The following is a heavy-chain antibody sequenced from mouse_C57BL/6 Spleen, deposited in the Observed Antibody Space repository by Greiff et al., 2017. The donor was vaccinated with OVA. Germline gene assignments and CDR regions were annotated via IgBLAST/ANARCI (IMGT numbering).Heavy chain of an antibody. CDR3: AREGRSTMVTTSYFDY. V-gene: IGHV1-55*01. Sequence: VQLQQPGAALVKPGASVKMSCKASGYTFTSYWITWVKQRPGQGLEWIGDIYPGSGSTNYNEKFKSKATLTVDTSSSTAYMQLSSLTSEDSAVYYCAREGRSTMVTTSYFDYWGQGTTLTVSS. CDR2: IYPGSGST. D-gene: IGHD2-2*01. J-gene: IGHJ2*01. CDR1: GYTFTSYW.